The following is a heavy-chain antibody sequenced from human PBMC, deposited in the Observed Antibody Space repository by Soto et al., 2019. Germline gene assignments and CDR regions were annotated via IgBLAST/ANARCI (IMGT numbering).Heavy chain of an antibody. CDR1: GGSISSGDYY. Sequence: PSETLSLTXTVSGGSISSGDYYWSWIRQPPGKGLEWIGYIYYSGSTYYNPSLKSRVTISVDTSKNQFSLKLSSVTAADTAVYYCARANGYGDYVGTYFDYWGQGTLVTVSS. V-gene: IGHV4-30-4*01. D-gene: IGHD4-17*01. CDR3: ARANGYGDYVGTYFDY. CDR2: IYYSGST. J-gene: IGHJ4*02.